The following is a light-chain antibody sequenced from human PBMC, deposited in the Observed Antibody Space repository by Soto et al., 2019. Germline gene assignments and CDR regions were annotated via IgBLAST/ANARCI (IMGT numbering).Light chain of an antibody. CDR1: GSDVGAFNY. Sequence: QSALTQPASVSGSPGQSITISCTGTGSDVGAFNYVSWYQQHPGKTPKLIIYEVTNRPSGVSNRFSGSKSGNTASLTISGLQAEDEADYYCNSYASTSARLFGGGTKLTVL. CDR3: NSYASTSARL. J-gene: IGLJ3*02. V-gene: IGLV2-14*01. CDR2: EVT.